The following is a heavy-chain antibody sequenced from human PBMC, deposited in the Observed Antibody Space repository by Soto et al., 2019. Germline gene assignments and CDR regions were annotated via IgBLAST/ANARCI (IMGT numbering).Heavy chain of an antibody. J-gene: IGHJ4*02. D-gene: IGHD2-2*01. V-gene: IGHV4-31*03. Sequence: QVQLQESGPGLVKPSQTLSLTCTVSGDSVSNGAYYWSWVRQHPEKGLEWMGYIFYSGDTQYNPSLQSRLSLSIYTSKNQFSLNLNSVTAADTAVYSCARVESASWLGCLGQGTLVPVSS. CDR3: ARVESASWLGC. CDR1: GDSVSNGAYY. CDR2: IFYSGDT.